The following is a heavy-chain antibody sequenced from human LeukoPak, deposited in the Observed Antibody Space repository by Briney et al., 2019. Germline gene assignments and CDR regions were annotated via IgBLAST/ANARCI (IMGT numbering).Heavy chain of an antibody. J-gene: IGHJ4*02. D-gene: IGHD2-2*01. Sequence: SETLSLTCAVYGGSFSGNYWSWIRQPPGKGLEWIGEIDYSGSTNYNPSLKSRVTISVDTSKNQFSLKLSSVTAADTAVYYCARVGGDIVVVPAARRPAPYFDYWDQGDLVTVSS. CDR1: GGSFSGNY. CDR3: ARVGGDIVVVPAARRPAPYFDY. V-gene: IGHV4-34*01. CDR2: IDYSGST.